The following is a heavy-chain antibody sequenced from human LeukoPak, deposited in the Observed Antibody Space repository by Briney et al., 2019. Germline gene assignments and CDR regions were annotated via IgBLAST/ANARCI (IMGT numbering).Heavy chain of an antibody. CDR1: GGTFRSYT. CDR2: IIPILGIP. V-gene: IGHV1-69*02. D-gene: IGHD6-19*01. CDR3: ARAVAGTGYFDY. Sequence: GASVKVSCKASGGTFRSYTISWVRQAPGQGVEWMVSIIPILGIPTYSQQFPCTVTITAYKSTTTAYMELSSLRSEDTAVYYCARAVAGTGYFDYWGQGTLVTVSS. J-gene: IGHJ4*02.